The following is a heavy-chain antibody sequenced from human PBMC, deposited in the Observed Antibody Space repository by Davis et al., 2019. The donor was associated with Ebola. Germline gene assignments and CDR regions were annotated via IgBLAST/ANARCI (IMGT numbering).Heavy chain of an antibody. D-gene: IGHD3-3*01. CDR3: AKDPNDFRISYGMDV. J-gene: IGHJ6*02. Sequence: GGFLTLSCAASGFTFDDYAMHWVRQAPATCLESVSLISGDGGSTYYADSVKGRFTISRYNSKNSLYLQMNSLRIEDTAVYYCAKDPNDFRISYGMDVWGQGTTVTVSS. CDR2: ISGDGGST. CDR1: GFTFDDYA. V-gene: IGHV3-43*02.